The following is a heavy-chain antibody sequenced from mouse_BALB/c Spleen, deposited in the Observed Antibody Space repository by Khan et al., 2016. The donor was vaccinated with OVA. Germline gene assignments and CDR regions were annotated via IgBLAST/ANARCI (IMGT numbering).Heavy chain of an antibody. V-gene: IGHV5-6-3*01. CDR3: ARMARTIN. Sequence: EVELVESGGGLVQPGGSLKLSCAASGFTFSSYGMSWVRQTPDKRLELVATINSNGGSTYYPDSVKGRFTIPRDNAKNTLYLQMGSLKSEDRAMYYCARMARTINWGQGTTLTVSS. CDR2: INSNGGST. CDR1: GFTFSSYG. J-gene: IGHJ2*01.